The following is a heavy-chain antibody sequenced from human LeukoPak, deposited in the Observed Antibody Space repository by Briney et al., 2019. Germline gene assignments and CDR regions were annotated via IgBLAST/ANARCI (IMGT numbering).Heavy chain of an antibody. D-gene: IGHD2-2*01. CDR2: IYYSGST. Sequence: PSETLSLTCTVSGGSISSYYWSWIRQPPGKGLEWIGYIYYSGSTNYNPSLKSRVTISVDTSKNQFSLKLSSVTAADTAVYYCARSEFYCSSTSCPFQHWGQGTPVTVSS. V-gene: IGHV4-59*08. J-gene: IGHJ1*01. CDR1: GGSISSYY. CDR3: ARSEFYCSSTSCPFQH.